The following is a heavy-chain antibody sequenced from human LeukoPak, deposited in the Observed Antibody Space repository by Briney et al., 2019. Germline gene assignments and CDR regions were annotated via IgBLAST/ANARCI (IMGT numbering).Heavy chain of an antibody. Sequence: ASVTVSCKVSGYTLTELSMHWVRQAPGKGLEWMGGFDPEDGETIYAQKFQGRVTMTEDTSTDTAYMELSSLRSEDTAVYYCATQAFSGYGFDYWGQGTLVTVSS. J-gene: IGHJ4*02. V-gene: IGHV1-24*01. CDR3: ATQAFSGYGFDY. CDR2: FDPEDGET. D-gene: IGHD5-12*01. CDR1: GYTLTELS.